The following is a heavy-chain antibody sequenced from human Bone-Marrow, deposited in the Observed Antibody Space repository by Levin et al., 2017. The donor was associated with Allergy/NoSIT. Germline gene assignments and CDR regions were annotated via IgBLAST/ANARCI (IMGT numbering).Heavy chain of an antibody. Sequence: TGGSLRLSCQGSGYSFTNYWIAWVRQMPGKGLEWMGIIYPGDSDTRYSPSFQGQVTISADKSTDTAYLQWSSLKASDTAMYYCARYGQYFDSWGQGTLVTVSS. CDR2: IYPGDSDT. J-gene: IGHJ4*02. CDR1: GYSFTNYW. V-gene: IGHV5-51*01. D-gene: IGHD3-10*01. CDR3: ARYGQYFDS.